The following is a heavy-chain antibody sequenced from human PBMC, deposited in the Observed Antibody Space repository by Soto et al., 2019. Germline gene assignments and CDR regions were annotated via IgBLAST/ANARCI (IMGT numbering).Heavy chain of an antibody. Sequence: LRLSCAASGFTFSSYAMSWFRQAPGKGLEWVSAISGSGGSTYYADSVKGRFTISRDNSKNTLYLQMNSLRAEDTAVYYCAKDYYDSSGSYFYAFDIWGLGTMVTVSS. J-gene: IGHJ3*02. CDR1: GFTFSSYA. V-gene: IGHV3-23*01. CDR3: AKDYYDSSGSYFYAFDI. D-gene: IGHD3-22*01. CDR2: ISGSGGST.